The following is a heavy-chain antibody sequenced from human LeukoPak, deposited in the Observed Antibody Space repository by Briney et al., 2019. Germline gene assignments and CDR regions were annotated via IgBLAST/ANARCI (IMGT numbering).Heavy chain of an antibody. J-gene: IGHJ4*02. CDR3: ARGQDGYTFGHPEDC. V-gene: IGHV3-21*01. CDR2: ISSSATYI. D-gene: IGHD5-24*01. CDR1: GFTFSTYS. Sequence: KPGGSLRLSCAASGFTFSTYSMYWVRQAPGRGLEWVSSISSSATYIYYADSVKGRFTISRDNAKNSLYLHMNSLRAEDTALYYCARGQDGYTFGHPEDCWGQGTLVTVSS.